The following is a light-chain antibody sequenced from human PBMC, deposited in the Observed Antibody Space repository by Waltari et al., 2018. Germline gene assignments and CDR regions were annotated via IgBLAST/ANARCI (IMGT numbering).Light chain of an antibody. CDR1: KNIRSY. CDR2: AAS. Sequence: DLQMTQSPSSLPASVGDRVTIACRPSKNIRSYLSWYQQKPGIAPKLVIYAASTLQSGVPSRFSGSGSGTNFTLTITSLQAEDFATYFCQASYTTPYSFGQGTKVEIK. V-gene: IGKV1-39*01. J-gene: IGKJ2*03. CDR3: QASYTTPYS.